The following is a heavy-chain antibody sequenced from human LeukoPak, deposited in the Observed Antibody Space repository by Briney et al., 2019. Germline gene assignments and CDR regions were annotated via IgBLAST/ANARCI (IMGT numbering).Heavy chain of an antibody. CDR3: ALGGVVVVAANNWFDP. D-gene: IGHD2-15*01. V-gene: IGHV1-69*04. J-gene: IGHJ5*02. CDR1: GGTFSSYA. Sequence: SVKVSCKASGGTFSSYAIGGVRQAPGQGLEWMVRIIPIFGIANYAQKFQGRVPITADKSTSTAYMELSSLRSEDTAVYYCALGGVVVVAANNWFDPWGQGTLVTVSS. CDR2: IIPIFGIA.